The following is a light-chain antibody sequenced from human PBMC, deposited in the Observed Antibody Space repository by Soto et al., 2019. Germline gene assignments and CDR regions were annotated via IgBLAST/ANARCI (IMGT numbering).Light chain of an antibody. V-gene: IGLV1-44*01. CDR1: SSNIGSCS. CDR2: SSN. CDR3: AAWDDSLNGVV. J-gene: IGLJ2*01. Sequence: QSVLTQPPSASGTPGQRVTISCSGSSSNIGSCSVNWYQQLPGTAPKLLIYSSNQRPSGAPDRFSGSKSGTSASLAISGLQSEDEADYYCAAWDDSLNGVVFGGGTQLTVL.